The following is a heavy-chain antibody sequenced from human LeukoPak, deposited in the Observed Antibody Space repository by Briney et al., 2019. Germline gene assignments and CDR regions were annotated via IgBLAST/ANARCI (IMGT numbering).Heavy chain of an antibody. CDR2: IYRSGST. D-gene: IGHD2-2*01. CDR3: ARAYCSSTSCRRLDP. V-gene: IGHV4-30-2*01. J-gene: IGHJ5*02. Sequence: PSQTLSLTCTVSGGSISSGGYYWSWIRQPPGRGLEWIGYIYRSGSTYYNPSLKSRVTISVDRSKNQFSLKLSSVTAADTAVYYCARAYCSSTSCRRLDPWGQGTLVTVSS. CDR1: GGSISSGGYY.